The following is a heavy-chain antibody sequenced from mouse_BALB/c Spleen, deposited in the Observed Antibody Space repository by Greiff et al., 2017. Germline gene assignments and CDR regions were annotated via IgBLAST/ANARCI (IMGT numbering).Heavy chain of an antibody. D-gene: IGHD2-2*01. CDR3: ARVNGYAAWFAY. CDR2: INPSTGYT. J-gene: IGHJ3*01. Sequence: VQLQQSGAELAKPGASVKMSCKASGYTFTSYWMHWVKQRPGQGLEWIGYINPSTGYTEYNQKFKDKATLTADKSSSTAYMQLSSLTSEDSAVYYCARVNGYAAWFAYWGQGTLVTVSA. CDR1: GYTFTSYW. V-gene: IGHV1-7*01.